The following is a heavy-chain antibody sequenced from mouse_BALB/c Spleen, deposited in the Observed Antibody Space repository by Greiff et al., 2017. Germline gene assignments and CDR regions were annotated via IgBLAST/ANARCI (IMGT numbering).Heavy chain of an antibody. CDR2: INPSSGYT. V-gene: IGHV1-4*02. CDR1: GYTFTSYT. D-gene: IGHD2-14*01. Sequence: VQLQQSAAELARPGASVKMSCKASGYTFTSYTMHWVKQRPGQGLEWIGYINPSSGYTEYNQKFKDKTTLTADKSSSTAYMQLSSLTSEDSAVYYSARDRYYAMDYWGQGTSVTVSS. CDR3: ARDRYYAMDY. J-gene: IGHJ4*01.